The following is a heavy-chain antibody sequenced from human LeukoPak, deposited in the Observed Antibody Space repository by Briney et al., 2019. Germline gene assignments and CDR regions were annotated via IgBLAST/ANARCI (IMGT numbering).Heavy chain of an antibody. CDR1: GFTFSSYG. CDR3: ARESSTSLVGALVI. D-gene: IGHD2-2*01. Sequence: GGSLRLSCAASGFTFSSYGMHWVRQAPGKGLERLAVIWYDGSNKYYADSVKGRFTISRDNSKNTLYLQMNSLRAEDTAVYYCARESSTSLVGALVIWGQGTIVTVSS. J-gene: IGHJ3*02. CDR2: IWYDGSNK. V-gene: IGHV3-33*08.